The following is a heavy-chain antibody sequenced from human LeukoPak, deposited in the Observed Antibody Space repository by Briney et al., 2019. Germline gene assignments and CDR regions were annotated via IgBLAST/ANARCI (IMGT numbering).Heavy chain of an antibody. V-gene: IGHV3-15*01. J-gene: IGHJ4*02. CDR3: TTEPCSGGSCYLDY. Sequence: GGSLRLSCAASGFTFSNAWMSWVRQAPGKGLEWVGRLKSKTDGGTTDYAAPVKGRFTISRDDSKNTLYLQMNSLKTEDTAVYYCTTEPCSGGSCYLDYWGQGTLVTVSS. D-gene: IGHD2-15*01. CDR1: GFTFSNAW. CDR2: LKSKTDGGTT.